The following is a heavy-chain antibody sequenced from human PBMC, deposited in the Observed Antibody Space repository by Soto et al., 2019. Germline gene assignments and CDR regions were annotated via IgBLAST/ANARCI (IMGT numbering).Heavy chain of an antibody. V-gene: IGHV3-7*03. CDR2: IKQDGSEK. CDR1: GFTFSSYW. J-gene: IGHJ4*02. CDR3: ARAGLGYKHSYYFDY. D-gene: IGHD2-15*01. Sequence: GGSLRLSCAASGFTFSSYWMSWVRQAPGKGLEWVANIKQDGSEKYYVDSVKGRFTIPRDNAKNSLYLQMNSLRAEDTAVYYCARAGLGYKHSYYFDYWGQGTLVTVSS.